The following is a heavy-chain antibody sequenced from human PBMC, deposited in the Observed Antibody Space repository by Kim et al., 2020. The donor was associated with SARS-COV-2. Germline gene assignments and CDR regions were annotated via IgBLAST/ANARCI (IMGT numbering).Heavy chain of an antibody. CDR2: INHSGST. CDR1: GGSFSGYY. CDR3: ASGDSSWYFDY. V-gene: IGHV4-34*01. D-gene: IGHD6-13*01. J-gene: IGHJ4*02. Sequence: SETLSLTCAVYGGSFSGYYWSWLRQPPGKGLEWIGEINHSGSTNYNPSLKSRVTISVDTSKNQFSLKLSSVTAADTAVYYCASGDSSWYFDYWGQGTLVTVSS.